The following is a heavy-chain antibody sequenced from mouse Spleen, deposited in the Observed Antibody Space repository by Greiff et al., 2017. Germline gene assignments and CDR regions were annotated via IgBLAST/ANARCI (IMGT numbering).Heavy chain of an antibody. Sequence: VKLMESGPGLVQPSQSLSITCTVSGFSLTSYGVHWVRQSPGKGLEWLGVIWRGGSTDYNAAFMSRLSITKDNSKSQVFFKMNSLQADDTAIYYCAKNSNWDNAMDYWGQGTSVTVSS. V-gene: IGHV2-5*01. CDR2: IWRGGST. CDR1: GFSLTSYG. D-gene: IGHD4-1*01. J-gene: IGHJ4*01. CDR3: AKNSNWDNAMDY.